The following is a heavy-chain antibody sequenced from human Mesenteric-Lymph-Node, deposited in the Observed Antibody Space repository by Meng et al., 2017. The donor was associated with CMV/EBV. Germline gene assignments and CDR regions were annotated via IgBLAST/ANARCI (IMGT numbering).Heavy chain of an antibody. CDR2: INADNGNT. Sequence: KASGYTFTSYAVHWVRQAPGQRLEWMGWINADNGNTQYSEKFQGRVTITRDTSASTGYMELSSLRSEDTAVYYCASRPYGAYYYFDYWGQGTPVTVSS. J-gene: IGHJ4*02. D-gene: IGHD4-17*01. V-gene: IGHV1-3*01. CDR3: ASRPYGAYYYFDY. CDR1: GYTFTSYA.